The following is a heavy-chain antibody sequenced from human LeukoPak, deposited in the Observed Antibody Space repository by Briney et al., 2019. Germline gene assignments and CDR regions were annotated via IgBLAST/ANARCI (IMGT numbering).Heavy chain of an antibody. CDR3: TREPLSGQLVPYDY. CDR2: INPRSGGT. V-gene: IGHV1-2*02. J-gene: IGHJ4*02. D-gene: IGHD6-6*01. Sequence: ASVKVSCKASGYTFTGYYIHWVRQAPGQGPEWMGWINPRSGGTKYAQKYQGRITMTRDTSIDTGYIEVTSLTYDDTAVFFCTREPLSGQLVPYDYWGQGTVVTVSS. CDR1: GYTFTGYY.